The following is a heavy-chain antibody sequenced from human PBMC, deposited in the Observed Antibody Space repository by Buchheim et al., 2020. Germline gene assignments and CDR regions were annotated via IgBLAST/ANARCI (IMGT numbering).Heavy chain of an antibody. CDR2: ISSKGDSQ. CDR3: ARGRGDYNHYFDD. J-gene: IGHJ4*02. Sequence: QVNLVESGGGVVQPGRSLRVSCAASGFTFSSYVMHWVRQAPGKGPQWVAVISSKGDSQTYADSVKGRFTISRDNSKNTLYLQMGGLRDEDTAVYYCARGRGDYNHYFDDWGQGTL. V-gene: IGHV3-30-3*01. CDR1: GFTFSSYV. D-gene: IGHD3-16*01.